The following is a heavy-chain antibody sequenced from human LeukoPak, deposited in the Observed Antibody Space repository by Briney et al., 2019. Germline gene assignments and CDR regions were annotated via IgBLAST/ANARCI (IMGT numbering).Heavy chain of an antibody. CDR2: INPNSGGT. Sequence: GASVKVSCKASGYTFTGYYMHWVRQAPGQGLEWMGWINPNSGGTNYAQKFQGRVTMTRDTSISTAYMELSRLRSDDTAVYYCARDLSFNNYYDSRPSDNWGQGTLVTVSS. D-gene: IGHD3-22*01. V-gene: IGHV1-2*02. J-gene: IGHJ4*02. CDR3: ARDLSFNNYYDSRPSDN. CDR1: GYTFTGYY.